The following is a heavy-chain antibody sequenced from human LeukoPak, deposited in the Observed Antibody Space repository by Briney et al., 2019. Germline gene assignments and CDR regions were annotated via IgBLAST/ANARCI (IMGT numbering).Heavy chain of an antibody. J-gene: IGHJ5*02. CDR2: INDSGST. V-gene: IGHV4-34*01. CDR1: GGSLSGYY. Sequence: SETLSLTCAVYGGSLSGYYWSWIRQSPGKGLEWIGEINDSGSTNYNPSLKSRVTISVDTSKNQFSLKLTSVTAADTAVYYCASGATRAFGPWGQGTLVTVSS. D-gene: IGHD5-12*01. CDR3: ASGATRAFGP.